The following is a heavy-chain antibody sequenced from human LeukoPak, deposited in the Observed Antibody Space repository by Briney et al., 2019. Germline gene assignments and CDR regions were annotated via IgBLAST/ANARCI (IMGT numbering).Heavy chain of an antibody. CDR3: ARVQRWLQFPDY. D-gene: IGHD5-24*01. Sequence: SETLSLTCTVSGGSISSSSYYWGWIRQPPGKGLEWIGSIYYSGSTYYNPSLKSRVTISVDTSKNQFSLKLISVTAADTAVYYCARVQRWLQFPDYWGQGTLVTVSS. V-gene: IGHV4-39*07. J-gene: IGHJ4*02. CDR1: GGSISSSSYY. CDR2: IYYSGST.